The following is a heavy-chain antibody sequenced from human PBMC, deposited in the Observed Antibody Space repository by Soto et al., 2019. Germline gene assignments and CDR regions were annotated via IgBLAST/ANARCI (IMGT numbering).Heavy chain of an antibody. D-gene: IGHD3-16*02. CDR2: IYWDDDK. V-gene: IGHV2-5*02. CDR3: AHSSDPRRDYIWGSYRINDAFDI. CDR1: GFSLSTSGVG. J-gene: IGHJ3*02. Sequence: SGPTLVKPTQTLTLTCTFSGFSLSTSGVGVGWIRQPPGKALEWLALIYWDDDKRYSPSLKSRLTITKDTSKNQVVLTMTNMDPVDTATYYCAHSSDPRRDYIWGSYRINDAFDIWGQGTMVTVSS.